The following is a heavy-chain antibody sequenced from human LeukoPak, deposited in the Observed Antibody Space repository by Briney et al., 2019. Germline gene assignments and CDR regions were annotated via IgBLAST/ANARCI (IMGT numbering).Heavy chain of an antibody. Sequence: SGGSLRLSCAASGFTFSSYEMNWVRQAPGKGLEWVSYISSSGSTIYYADSVKGRFTISRDNAKNSLYLQMNSLRAEDTAVYYCARVRKLGPSRDAFDIWGQGTMVTVSS. CDR2: ISSSGSTI. D-gene: IGHD1-14*01. J-gene: IGHJ3*02. CDR3: ARVRKLGPSRDAFDI. CDR1: GFTFSSYE. V-gene: IGHV3-48*03.